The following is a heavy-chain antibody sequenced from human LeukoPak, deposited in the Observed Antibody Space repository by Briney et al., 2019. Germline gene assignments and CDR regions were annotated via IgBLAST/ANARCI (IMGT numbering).Heavy chain of an antibody. CDR2: IYDSGST. CDR1: GGSISSYY. CDR3: ARHSYSGSYYHY. D-gene: IGHD1-26*01. J-gene: IGHJ4*02. V-gene: IGHV4-59*05. Sequence: SETLSLTCTVSGGSISSYYWSWIRQPPGKGLEWIGSIYDSGSTYYNPSLESRLTISVDTSKNQFSLKLGSVTAADTAVYYCARHSYSGSYYHYWGQGTLVTVSS.